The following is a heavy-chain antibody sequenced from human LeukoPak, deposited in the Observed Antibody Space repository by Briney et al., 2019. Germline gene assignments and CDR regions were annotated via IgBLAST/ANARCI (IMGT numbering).Heavy chain of an antibody. CDR2: IYYSGST. Sequence: SETLSLTCTVSGGSVSSGSYYWSWIRQPPGKGLEWIGYIYYSGSTNYNPSLKSRVTISVDTSKNQFSLKLSSVTAADTAVYYCARTYYDSSGYRYYFDYWGQGTLVTVSS. CDR3: ARTYYDSSGYRYYFDY. J-gene: IGHJ4*02. V-gene: IGHV4-61*01. D-gene: IGHD3-22*01. CDR1: GGSVSSGSYY.